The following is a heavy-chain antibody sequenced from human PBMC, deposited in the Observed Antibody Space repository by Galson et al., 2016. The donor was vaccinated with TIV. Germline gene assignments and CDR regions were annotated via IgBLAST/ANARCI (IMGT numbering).Heavy chain of an antibody. CDR2: IDLSDSYT. CDR1: GHRFTSKW. J-gene: IGHJ6*02. Sequence: QSGAEVKKPGESLRISCKGSGHRFTSKWISWVRQMPGKGLEWMGKIDLSDSYTNYSPSFQGHVTLSVDKSISTAYLQWSSLRASDTATYYCATSRDIESLLEIYGMDVWGQGTTVTVSS. CDR3: ATSRDIESLLEIYGMDV. V-gene: IGHV5-10-1*01. D-gene: IGHD3-3*01.